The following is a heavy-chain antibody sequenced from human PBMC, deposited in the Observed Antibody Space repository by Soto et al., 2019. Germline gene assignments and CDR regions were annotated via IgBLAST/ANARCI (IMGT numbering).Heavy chain of an antibody. CDR1: GFTFSSYA. V-gene: IGHV3-23*01. J-gene: IGHJ4*02. CDR2: ISGSGGST. D-gene: IGHD3-22*01. Sequence: GGSLRLSCAASGFTFSSYAMSWVRQAPGKGLEWVSAISGSGGSTYYADSVKGRFTISRDNSKNTLYLQMNSLRAEDTAVYYCAKAAYYYDSSGYLGYYFDYWGQGTPVTVSS. CDR3: AKAAYYYDSSGYLGYYFDY.